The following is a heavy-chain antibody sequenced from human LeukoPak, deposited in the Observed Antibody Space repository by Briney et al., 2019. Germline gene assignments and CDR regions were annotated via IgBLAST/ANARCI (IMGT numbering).Heavy chain of an antibody. Sequence: ASIKVSCKASGYVFTDSYMYWVRQAPGQGLEWMGWVVPKTGATKYAQKFQGRVTMTRNTSVDTVYMELSRLTSDDTAVYYCARDKTNGVGISSWGQGTAVTVSS. J-gene: IGHJ4*02. CDR2: VVPKTGAT. CDR3: ARDKTNGVGISS. D-gene: IGHD2-8*01. CDR1: GYVFTDSY. V-gene: IGHV1-2*02.